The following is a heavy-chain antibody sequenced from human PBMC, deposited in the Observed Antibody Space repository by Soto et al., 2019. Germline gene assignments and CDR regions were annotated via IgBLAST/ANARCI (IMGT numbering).Heavy chain of an antibody. V-gene: IGHV4-34*01. CDR3: AREYSPFLDY. J-gene: IGHJ4*02. Sequence: ETLSHTCATCGGSFSDDFRTLSRKPPGEGLEWIGEIHYSGITNYNPSLKSRVTITLDTSKTQFSLRLASVTAADTDVYYRAREYSPFLDYRGQGTLVTVSS. CDR1: GGSFSDDF. D-gene: IGHD2-21*01. CDR2: IHYSGIT.